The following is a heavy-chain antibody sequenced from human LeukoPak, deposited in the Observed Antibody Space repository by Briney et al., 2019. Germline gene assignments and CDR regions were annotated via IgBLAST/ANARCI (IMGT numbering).Heavy chain of an antibody. CDR3: ARVESSNWHYYYYYYMDV. J-gene: IGHJ6*03. Sequence: GGSLRLSCAASGFTFSDYYMSWIRQAPGKGLEWVSYISCSGSTIYYADSVKGRFTISRDNGKNSLYLQMNSLRAEDTAVYYCARVESSNWHYYYYYYMDVWGKGTTVTVSS. CDR2: ISCSGSTI. V-gene: IGHV3-11*04. CDR1: GFTFSDYY. D-gene: IGHD6-13*01.